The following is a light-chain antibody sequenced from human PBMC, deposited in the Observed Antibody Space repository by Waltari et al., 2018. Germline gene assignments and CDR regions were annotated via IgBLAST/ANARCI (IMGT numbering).Light chain of an antibody. J-gene: IGKJ1*01. V-gene: IGKV3-15*01. CDR1: QSVSSN. CDR2: GAS. CDR3: HPYNDWPRT. Sequence: EIVMTQSPATLSVSPGERATLSCRASQSVSSNLAGYQQKPGQSPRLLIFGASTRATGIAARCSGGGSGTEFTLTISSLQSEHFALYYCHPYNDWPRTFGQGTKVEI.